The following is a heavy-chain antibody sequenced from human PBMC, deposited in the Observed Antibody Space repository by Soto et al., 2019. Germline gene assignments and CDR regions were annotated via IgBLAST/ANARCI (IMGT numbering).Heavy chain of an antibody. CDR3: EGRDEPFHV. CDR1: GINFSDYG. V-gene: IGHV3-33*01. CDR2: IWYDGSQK. Sequence: QVHLVESGGGVVRPGTSLRLSCAASGINFSDYGIHWVRQAPGKGLEWVAVIWYDGSQKYYADSVRGRFTISRDNSKNTGYLQLNSLRLEDTAVYYCEGRDEPFHVWGQGTIVTVSS. J-gene: IGHJ3*01.